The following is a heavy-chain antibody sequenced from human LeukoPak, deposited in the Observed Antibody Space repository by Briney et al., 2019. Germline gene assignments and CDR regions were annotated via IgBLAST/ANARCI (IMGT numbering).Heavy chain of an antibody. D-gene: IGHD3-9*01. CDR1: GFTFSNYA. J-gene: IGHJ1*01. CDR2: ISGSGGSS. Sequence: QPGGSLRLSCAASGFTFSNYAMSWVRQAPGKGLEWVSVISGSGGSSYYAESVKGRFSISRDNSKNTLYVEMNSLRAEDTAVYYCAKGYFDWLSPFQHWGQGTLVTVSS. CDR3: AKGYFDWLSPFQH. V-gene: IGHV3-23*01.